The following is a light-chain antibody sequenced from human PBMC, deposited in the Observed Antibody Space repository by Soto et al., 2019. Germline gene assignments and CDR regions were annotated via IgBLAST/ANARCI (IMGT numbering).Light chain of an antibody. Sequence: NVLTQSPGTLSLSTGERPTLSCSASQSVSNNYLAWYQQKPGQAPRLLIYGAFNRATGIPARFSGSGSGADFTLTISSLEPEDFAVYYCQQRNIWPPVTFGQGTLLEI. V-gene: IGKV3-11*01. CDR1: QSVSNNY. CDR2: GAF. CDR3: QQRNIWPPVT. J-gene: IGKJ5*01.